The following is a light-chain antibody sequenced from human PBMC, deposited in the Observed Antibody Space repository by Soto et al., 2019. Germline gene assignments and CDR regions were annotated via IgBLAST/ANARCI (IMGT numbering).Light chain of an antibody. CDR1: QSISRD. CDR2: DVS. J-gene: IGKJ1*01. Sequence: ETVLTQSPATLSLSPGERATLSCRASQSISRDLAWYQQKPGQPPRLLICDVSNRATGVPARFSGSGSGTDFTLTISSLEPEDFAVYYRQQRNNWPLTFGQGTKVEIK. CDR3: QQRNNWPLT. V-gene: IGKV3-11*01.